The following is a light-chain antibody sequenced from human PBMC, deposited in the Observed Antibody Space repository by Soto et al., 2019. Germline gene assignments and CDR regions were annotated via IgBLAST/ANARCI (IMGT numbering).Light chain of an antibody. V-gene: IGKV1-8*01. CDR1: QGISSY. CDR3: QQYYSYPRT. J-gene: IGKJ1*01. CDR2: AAS. Sequence: AIRMTQSPSSLSASTGDRVTITCRASQGISSYLAWYQQKPGKAPKLLIYAASTLQSGVQSRFSGSGSGTDFTLTISCLQSEDFATYYCQQYYSYPRTFGQGTKV.